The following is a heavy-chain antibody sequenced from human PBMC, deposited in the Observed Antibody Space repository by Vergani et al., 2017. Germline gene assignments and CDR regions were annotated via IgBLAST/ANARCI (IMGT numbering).Heavy chain of an antibody. CDR3: AKGSYYYDSSGYGY. J-gene: IGHJ4*02. CDR1: GFTFSSYG. V-gene: IGHV3-30*18. Sequence: QVQLVESGGGVVQPGRSLRLSCAASGFTFSSYGMHWVRQAPGKGLVWVAVISYDGSNKYYADSVKGRFTISRDNSKNTLYLQMNSLRAEDTAVYYCAKGSYYYDSSGYGYWGQGTLVTVSS. CDR2: ISYDGSNK. D-gene: IGHD3-22*01.